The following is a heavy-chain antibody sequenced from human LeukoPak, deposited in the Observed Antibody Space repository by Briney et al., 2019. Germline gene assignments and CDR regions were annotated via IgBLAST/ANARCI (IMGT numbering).Heavy chain of an antibody. CDR3: ARCGSGWYDYYYYMDV. Sequence: SETLSLTCTVSGGSISSYYWSWIRQPPGKGLEWIGYIYCSGSTNYNPSLKSRVTISVDTSKNQFSLKLSSVTAADTAVYYCARCGSGWYDYYYYMDVWGKGTTVTVSS. D-gene: IGHD6-19*01. CDR1: GGSISSYY. V-gene: IGHV4-59*01. J-gene: IGHJ6*03. CDR2: IYCSGST.